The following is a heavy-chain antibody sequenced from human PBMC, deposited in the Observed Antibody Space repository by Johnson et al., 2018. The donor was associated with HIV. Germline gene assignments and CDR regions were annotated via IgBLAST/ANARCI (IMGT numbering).Heavy chain of an antibody. Sequence: QVQLVESGGGVVQPGLSLRLSCAASRFTFSSYAMHWVRQAPGKGLEWVAVISYDGSNKYYADSVKGRFTISRDNSKNTLYLQMNSLRAEDTAVYYCAKNSAAFDIWGQGTMVTVSS. J-gene: IGHJ3*02. CDR3: AKNSAAFDI. CDR2: ISYDGSNK. CDR1: RFTFSSYA. D-gene: IGHD3-10*01. V-gene: IGHV3-30-3*02.